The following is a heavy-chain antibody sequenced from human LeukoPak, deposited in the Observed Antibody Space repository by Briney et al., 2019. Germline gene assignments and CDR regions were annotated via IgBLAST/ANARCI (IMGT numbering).Heavy chain of an antibody. V-gene: IGHV3-15*01. Sequence: GGSLRLSCAASGFTFNNAWMSWVRQAPGKGLEWVGRIKSKTDGGTTDYAAPVKGRFSISRDDSKDTLFLQMNSLRAEDTAVYYCARVSGIAAADDYWGQGTLVTVSS. CDR2: IKSKTDGGTT. CDR3: ARVSGIAAADDY. D-gene: IGHD6-13*01. CDR1: GFTFNNAW. J-gene: IGHJ4*02.